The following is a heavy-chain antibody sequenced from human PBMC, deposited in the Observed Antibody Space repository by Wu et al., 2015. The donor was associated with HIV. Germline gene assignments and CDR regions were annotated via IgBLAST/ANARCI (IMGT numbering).Heavy chain of an antibody. J-gene: IGHJ3*02. CDR3: AKEVTYDGLGAFDM. D-gene: IGHD3-16*01. CDR2: IIPIFAAP. V-gene: IGHV1-69*05. CDR1: GDTFTNYA. Sequence: QVQLLQSGAEVKKPGSSVKVSCKASGDTFTNYAFNWLRQAPGQGPEWMGGIIPIFAAPNYAQKFRGRVTIYTDESTNIAYMELSGLRSEDTAVYYCAKEVTYDGLGAFDMWGQGTLVTVSS.